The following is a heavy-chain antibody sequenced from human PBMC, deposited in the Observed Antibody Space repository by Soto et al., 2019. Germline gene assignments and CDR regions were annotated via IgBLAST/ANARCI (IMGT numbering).Heavy chain of an antibody. CDR1: GGTFSSYA. CDR3: ARGGGRSIVGATRRYYGMDV. D-gene: IGHD1-26*01. Sequence: QVQLVQSGAEVKKPGSSVKVSCKASGGTFSSYAISWVRQAPGQGLEWMGGIIPIFGTANYAQKFQGRVTITADETTSTAYMELSSMRPEDTAVYYCARGGGRSIVGATRRYYGMDVWGQGTTVTVSS. CDR2: IIPIFGTA. V-gene: IGHV1-69*01. J-gene: IGHJ6*02.